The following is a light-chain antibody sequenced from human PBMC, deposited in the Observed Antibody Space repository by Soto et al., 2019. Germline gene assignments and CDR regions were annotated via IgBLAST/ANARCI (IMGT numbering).Light chain of an antibody. V-gene: IGLV1-44*01. CDR2: SDV. J-gene: IGLJ3*02. CDR1: SSNVGSNT. CDR3: ASWEDSLNGWV. Sequence: QSVLTQPPSASGTPGQRVTISCSGSSSNVGSNTVSWYQQLPGTAPKVLIYSDVQRPSGVPDRFAGSRSGSSASLAISGLQSGDEADYYCASWEDSLNGWVIGGGTKVTVL.